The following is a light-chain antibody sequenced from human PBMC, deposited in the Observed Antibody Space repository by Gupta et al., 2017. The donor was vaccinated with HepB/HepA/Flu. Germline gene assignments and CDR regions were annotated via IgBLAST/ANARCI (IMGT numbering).Light chain of an antibody. CDR2: DVF. V-gene: IGLV2-8*01. CDR3: FSYAGNDNWV. J-gene: IGLJ1*01. Sequence: QSAPTPPPSASGSPGQSVTISCTGPSSDIGAHNLVSWYQQHPGNAPKLIIYDVFQRPSGVPDRFSGSKSGNTASLTVSGLQAEDEADYYCFSYAGNDNWVFGGGTKVTVL. CDR1: SSDIGAHNL.